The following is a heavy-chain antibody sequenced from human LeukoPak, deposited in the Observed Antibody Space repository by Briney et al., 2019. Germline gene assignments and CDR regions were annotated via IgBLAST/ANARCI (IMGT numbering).Heavy chain of an antibody. CDR1: GFTFSRYS. CDR2: ISGSSRYI. Sequence: GGSLRLSCAASGFTFSRYSMNWVRQAPGKGLEWVSSISGSSRYIYYADSVKGRFTISRDNAKNSLYLQMNSLRAEDTAVYYCAREYCSGGSCYNDAFDIWGQGTMVTVSS. D-gene: IGHD2-15*01. CDR3: AREYCSGGSCYNDAFDI. V-gene: IGHV3-21*01. J-gene: IGHJ3*02.